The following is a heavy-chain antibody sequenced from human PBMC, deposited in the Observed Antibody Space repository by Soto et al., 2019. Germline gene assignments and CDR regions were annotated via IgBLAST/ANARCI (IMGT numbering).Heavy chain of an antibody. CDR1: GLTFSSYW. CDR2: ISYDGSNK. CDR3: AKDKGIVGATPHY. J-gene: IGHJ4*02. V-gene: IGHV3-30*18. Sequence: GGSLRLSCAASGLTFSSYWMSWVRQAPGKGLEWVANISYDGSNKYYADSVKGRFTISRDNSKNTLYLQMNSLRAEDTAVYYCAKDKGIVGATPHYWGQGTLVTVSS. D-gene: IGHD1-26*01.